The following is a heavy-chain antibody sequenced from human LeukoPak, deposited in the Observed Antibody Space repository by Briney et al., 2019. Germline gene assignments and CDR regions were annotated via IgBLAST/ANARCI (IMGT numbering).Heavy chain of an antibody. Sequence: PSETLSLTCAVYGGSFSGYYWSWIRQPPGKGLEWIGEINHSGSTNYNPSLKSRVTISVDTSKNQFSLKLSSVTAADTAVYYCARDGSGYYDSSGYDAFDIWGQGTMVTVSS. J-gene: IGHJ3*02. CDR2: INHSGST. V-gene: IGHV4-34*01. CDR1: GGSFSGYY. D-gene: IGHD3-22*01. CDR3: ARDGSGYYDSSGYDAFDI.